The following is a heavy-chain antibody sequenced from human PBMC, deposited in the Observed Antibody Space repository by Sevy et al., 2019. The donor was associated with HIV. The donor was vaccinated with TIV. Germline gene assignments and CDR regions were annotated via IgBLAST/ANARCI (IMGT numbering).Heavy chain of an antibody. CDR2: INHSGST. D-gene: IGHD3-3*01. Sequence: SETLSLTCAVYGGSFSGYYWSWIRQPPGKGLEWIGEINHSGSTNYNPSLKSRVTISVDTSKNQFSLKLSSVTAADTAGYYCASHDFWSGYFRDYWGQGTLVTVSS. CDR3: ASHDFWSGYFRDY. J-gene: IGHJ4*02. CDR1: GGSFSGYY. V-gene: IGHV4-34*01.